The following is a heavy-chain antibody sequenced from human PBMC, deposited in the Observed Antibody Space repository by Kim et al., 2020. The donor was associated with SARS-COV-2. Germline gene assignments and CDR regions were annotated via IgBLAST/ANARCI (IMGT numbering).Heavy chain of an antibody. J-gene: IGHJ5*02. Sequence: ASVKVSCKASGYAFATYGINWVRQAPGQGLAWMGWISAYNGNTNYAQEFQDRVTMTTDTSTGTAYVELRSLTSDDTAIYYCASTSGGSYFDNWLDPWGQGTLVIVSS. D-gene: IGHD1-26*01. CDR3: ASTSGGSYFDNWLDP. CDR2: ISAYNGNT. V-gene: IGHV1-18*04. CDR1: GYAFATYG.